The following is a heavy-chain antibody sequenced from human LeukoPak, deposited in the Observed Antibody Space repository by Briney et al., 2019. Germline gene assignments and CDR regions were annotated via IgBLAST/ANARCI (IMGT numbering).Heavy chain of an antibody. V-gene: IGHV6-1*01. CDR2: TYYRSKWYN. D-gene: IGHD3-10*01. CDR1: GDSVSSNSAA. Sequence: SQTLSLTCAISGDSVSSNSAAWNWMRQSPSRDLEWLGRTYYRSKWYNDYAVSVKSRITINPDTSKNQFSLQLNSVTPEDTAVYYCARDYVTMVRGKGNWFDPWGQGTLVTVSS. CDR3: ARDYVTMVRGKGNWFDP. J-gene: IGHJ5*02.